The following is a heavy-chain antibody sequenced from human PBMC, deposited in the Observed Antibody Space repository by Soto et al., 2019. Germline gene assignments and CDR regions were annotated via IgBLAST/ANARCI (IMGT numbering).Heavy chain of an antibody. D-gene: IGHD2-2*03. CDR3: ARGDGYCSSTSCYVTWFDP. J-gene: IGHJ5*02. Sequence: PSETLSLTCTVSGGSISSYYWSWIRQPPGKGLEWIGYIYYSGSTNYNPSLKSRVTISVDTSKNQFSLKLSSVTAADTAVYYCARGDGYCSSTSCYVTWFDPWGQGTLVTVSS. V-gene: IGHV4-59*01. CDR1: GGSISSYY. CDR2: IYYSGST.